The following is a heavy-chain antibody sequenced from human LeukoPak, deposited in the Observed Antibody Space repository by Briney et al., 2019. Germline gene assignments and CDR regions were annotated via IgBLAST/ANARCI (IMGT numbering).Heavy chain of an antibody. CDR1: SGSISSYY. V-gene: IGHV4-4*07. CDR3: ARENRMVRGPYQDY. J-gene: IGHJ4*02. CDR2: IYSSGST. D-gene: IGHD3-10*01. Sequence: SETLSLTCTVSSGSISSYYWSWIRQPAGKGLEWIGRIYSSGSTNYNPSLESRVTMSVDTSKNQFSLNLSSVTAADTAVYYCARENRMVRGPYQDYWGQGTLVTVSS.